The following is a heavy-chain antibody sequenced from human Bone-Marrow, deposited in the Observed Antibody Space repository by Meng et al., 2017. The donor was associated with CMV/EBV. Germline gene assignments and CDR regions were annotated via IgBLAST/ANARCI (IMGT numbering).Heavy chain of an antibody. J-gene: IGHJ5*02. D-gene: IGHD3-3*01. CDR2: ISSSSSYI. CDR3: ARVDKRRITIFGVVRTVNWFDP. Sequence: GESLKISCAASGFTFSSYSMNWVRQAPGKGLEWVSSISSSSSYIYYADSVKGRFTISRDNAKNSLYLQMNSLRAEDTAVYYCARVDKRRITIFGVVRTVNWFDPWGQGTLVTFSS. CDR1: GFTFSSYS. V-gene: IGHV3-21*01.